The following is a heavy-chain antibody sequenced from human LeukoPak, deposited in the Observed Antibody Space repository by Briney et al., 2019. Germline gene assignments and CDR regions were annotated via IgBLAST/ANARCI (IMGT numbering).Heavy chain of an antibody. CDR2: ISWDGGIT. J-gene: IGHJ4*02. Sequence: GGSLRLSCAASGFSFDDYPMHWVRQAPGKGLEWVSLISWDGGITFYADSLKGRFTISRDNNKNSLYLQMNSLRAEDTAVYYCARDRVVPAATGYFDYWGQGTLVTVSS. V-gene: IGHV3-43*01. CDR1: GFSFDDYP. CDR3: ARDRVVPAATGYFDY. D-gene: IGHD2-2*01.